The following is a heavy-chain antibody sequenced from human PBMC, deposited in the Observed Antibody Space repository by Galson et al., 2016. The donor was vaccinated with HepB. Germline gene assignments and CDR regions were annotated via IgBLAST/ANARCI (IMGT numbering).Heavy chain of an antibody. CDR1: GFTVSSNT. V-gene: IGHV3-7*03. CDR3: AALDAPLLRTAY. CDR2: IKKHGSEI. D-gene: IGHD2-2*03. Sequence: SLRLSCAATGFTVSSNTMSWVRQAPGKGLEWVAMIKKHGSEIYYVDSVKGRFTISRDNVRNSLHLQMDSVRVEDTAVYYCAALDAPLLRTAYWGQGTLVTVSS. J-gene: IGHJ4*02.